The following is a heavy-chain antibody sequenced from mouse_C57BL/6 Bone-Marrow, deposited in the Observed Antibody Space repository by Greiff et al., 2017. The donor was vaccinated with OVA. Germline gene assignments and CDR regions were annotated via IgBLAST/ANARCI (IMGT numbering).Heavy chain of an antibody. Sequence: VQLQQPGAELVRPGTSVKLSCKASGYTFTSYWMHWVKQRPGQGLEWIGVIDPSDSYTNYNQKFKGKATLTVDTSSSTAYMQLSSLTSEDSAVYYCARGGGYFDDWGQGTTLTVSS. J-gene: IGHJ2*01. V-gene: IGHV1-59*01. D-gene: IGHD1-1*02. CDR1: GYTFTSYW. CDR2: IDPSDSYT. CDR3: ARGGGYFDD.